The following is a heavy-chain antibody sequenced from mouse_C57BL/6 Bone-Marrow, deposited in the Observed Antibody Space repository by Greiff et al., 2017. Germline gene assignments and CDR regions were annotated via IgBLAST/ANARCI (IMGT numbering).Heavy chain of an antibody. CDR3: TSPWFAY. Sequence: EVQLQESGPELVKPGASVKISCKASGYSFTGYYMHWVKQSHGNILDWIGYIYPYNGVSCYNQKFKGKATLTVAKYSSTAYMELRGLTSEDAAVYYCTSPWFAYWGQGTLVTVSA. CDR2: IYPYNGVS. V-gene: IGHV1-31*01. J-gene: IGHJ3*01. CDR1: GYSFTGYY.